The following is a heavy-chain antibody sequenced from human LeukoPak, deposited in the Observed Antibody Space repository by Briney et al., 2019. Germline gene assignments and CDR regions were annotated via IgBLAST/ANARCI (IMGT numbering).Heavy chain of an antibody. D-gene: IGHD2-21*02. V-gene: IGHV4-34*01. Sequence: SETLSLTCAVYGGSFSGYYWSWIRQPPGKGLEWIGSIYYSGSTYYNPSLKSRVTISVDTSKNQFSLKLSSVTAADTAVYYCARDHLRVATGDYWGQGTLVTVSS. CDR3: ARDHLRVATGDY. CDR2: IYYSGST. CDR1: GGSFSGYY. J-gene: IGHJ4*02.